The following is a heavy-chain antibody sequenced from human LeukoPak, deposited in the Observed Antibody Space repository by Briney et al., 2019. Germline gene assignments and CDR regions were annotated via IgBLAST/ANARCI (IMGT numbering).Heavy chain of an antibody. Sequence: SETLSLTCTVSGSSVSNGNYYWSWIRQPPGKGLEWIGYIHYSGSTNYNPSLKSRVTISVDTSKNQFSLKLSSVTAADTAVYYCARAVAGIFDYWGQGTLVTVSS. D-gene: IGHD6-19*01. CDR2: IHYSGST. J-gene: IGHJ4*02. V-gene: IGHV4-61*01. CDR3: ARAVAGIFDY. CDR1: GSSVSNGNYY.